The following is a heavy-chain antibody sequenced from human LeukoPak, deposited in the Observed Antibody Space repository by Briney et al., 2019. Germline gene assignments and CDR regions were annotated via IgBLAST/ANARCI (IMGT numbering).Heavy chain of an antibody. CDR3: VRGSSSTWFDTGSLDR. D-gene: IGHD6-13*01. CDR2: IYLYGTT. CDR1: IGAISSSKW. V-gene: IGHV4-4*02. J-gene: IGHJ5*02. Sequence: SETLSLTCSVSIGAISSSKWWSWVRQSPVKGLEWIGEIYLYGTTNYNPSFTSRVTMSVDRSRNQFSLKLTSVTAADTAVYYCVRGSSSTWFDTGSLDRWGQGTLVTVSS.